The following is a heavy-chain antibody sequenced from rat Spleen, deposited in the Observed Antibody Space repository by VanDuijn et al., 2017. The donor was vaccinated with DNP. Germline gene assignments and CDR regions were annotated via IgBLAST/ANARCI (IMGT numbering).Heavy chain of an antibody. Sequence: EVQLVESGGGLVQPGRSMKLSCGASGLTFSNADMAWVRQAPTRGLEWVASISYEGSSTYYGDSVKGRFTISRDNAKSTLYLQMNSLRSEDTATYYCARHGAMMAPGNWFAYWGQGTLVTVSS. V-gene: IGHV5-22*01. J-gene: IGHJ3*01. CDR3: ARHGAMMAPGNWFAY. D-gene: IGHD1-12*02. CDR2: ISYEGSST. CDR1: GLTFSNAD.